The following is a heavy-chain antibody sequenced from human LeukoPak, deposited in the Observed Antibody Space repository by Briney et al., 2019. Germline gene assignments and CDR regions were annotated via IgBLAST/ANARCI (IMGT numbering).Heavy chain of an antibody. CDR1: GFTFSTYG. V-gene: IGHV3-30*18. Sequence: GRSLRLSCAASGFTFSTYGMHWVRQAPGKGLEWVALISYDGSHKYDADAVKGLFTISRDNSKNKLYLQMTRLRDEDTDVYQCAKDPGFDMILWSFDYWGQGTLVTVSS. J-gene: IGHJ4*02. CDR3: AKDPGFDMILWSFDY. CDR2: ISYDGSHK. D-gene: IGHD3-22*01.